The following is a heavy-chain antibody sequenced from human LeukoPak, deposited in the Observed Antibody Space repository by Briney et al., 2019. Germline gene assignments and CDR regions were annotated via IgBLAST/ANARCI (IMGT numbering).Heavy chain of an antibody. D-gene: IGHD5-12*01. CDR2: ISGSGGST. CDR3: ARIRYSDYDD. CDR1: GFTFSSYA. J-gene: IGHJ4*02. Sequence: GGSLRLSCAASGFTFSSYAMSSVRQAPGKGLEWVSAISGSGGSTYYADSVKGRFTISRDNAKNTLFLQMSSLRAEDTAIYYCARIRYSDYDDWGQGTLVTVSS. V-gene: IGHV3-23*01.